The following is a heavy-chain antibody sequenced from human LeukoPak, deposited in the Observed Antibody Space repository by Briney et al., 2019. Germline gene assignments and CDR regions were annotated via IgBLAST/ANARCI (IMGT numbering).Heavy chain of an antibody. CDR2: IYHSGST. CDR3: ARQGIQLWLIPWAFDI. D-gene: IGHD5-18*01. Sequence: SGTLSLTCAVSGGSISSSNWWSWVRQPPGKGLEWIGEIYHSGSTNYNPSLKSRVTISVDTSKNQFSLKLSSVTGADTAVYYCARQGIQLWLIPWAFDIWGQGTMVTVSS. J-gene: IGHJ3*02. CDR1: GGSISSSNW. V-gene: IGHV4-4*02.